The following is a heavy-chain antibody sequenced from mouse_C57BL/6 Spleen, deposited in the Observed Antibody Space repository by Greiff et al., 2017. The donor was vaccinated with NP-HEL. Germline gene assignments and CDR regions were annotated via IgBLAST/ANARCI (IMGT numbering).Heavy chain of an antibody. D-gene: IGHD2-1*01. CDR2: IYPRSGNT. V-gene: IGHV1-81*01. CDR1: GYTFTSYG. J-gene: IGHJ2*01. Sequence: QVQLQQSGAELARPGASVKLSCKASGYTFTSYGISWVKQRTGQGLEWIGEIYPRSGNTYYNEKFKGKATLTADKSSSTAYMELSSLTSEDAAVYFCTIYYGNYGDFDYWGQGTTLTVSS. CDR3: TIYYGNYGDFDY.